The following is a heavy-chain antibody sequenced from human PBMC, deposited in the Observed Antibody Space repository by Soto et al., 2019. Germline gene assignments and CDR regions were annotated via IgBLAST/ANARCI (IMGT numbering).Heavy chain of an antibody. Sequence: GGSLRLSCAASGFTFSSYSMNWVRQAPGKGLEWVSSISSSSSYIYYADSVKGRFTISRDNAKNSLYLQMNSLRAEDTAVYYCARAGAVAGPNWFDPWGQGTLVTVSS. CDR3: ARAGAVAGPNWFDP. J-gene: IGHJ5*02. CDR2: ISSSSSYI. V-gene: IGHV3-21*01. CDR1: GFTFSSYS. D-gene: IGHD6-19*01.